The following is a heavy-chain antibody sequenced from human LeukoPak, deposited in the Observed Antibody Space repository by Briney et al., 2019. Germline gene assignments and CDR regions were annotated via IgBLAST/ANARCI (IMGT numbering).Heavy chain of an antibody. J-gene: IGHJ3*02. CDR2: INHSGST. Sequence: PSETLSLTCAVYGGSFSGYYWSWIRQPPGKGLEWIGEINHSGSTNYNPSLKSRVTISVDTSKNQFSLKLSSVTAADTAVYYCARGSPRYYYDSSGRRAFDIWGQGTMVTVSS. D-gene: IGHD3-22*01. CDR3: ARGSPRYYYDSSGRRAFDI. V-gene: IGHV4-34*01. CDR1: GGSFSGYY.